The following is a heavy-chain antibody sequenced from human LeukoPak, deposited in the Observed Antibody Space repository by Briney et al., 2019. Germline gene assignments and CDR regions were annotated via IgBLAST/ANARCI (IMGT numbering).Heavy chain of an antibody. D-gene: IGHD4-23*01. Sequence: GGSLRLSCAASGFTFSGSAMHWVRQASGKGLEWVGRIRSKANSYATAYAASVKGRFTISRDDSKNTLYLQMNSLRAEDTAVYYCAKTYPTYGGNSRGYWGQGTLVTVSS. CDR3: AKTYPTYGGNSRGY. V-gene: IGHV3-73*01. CDR2: IRSKANSYAT. CDR1: GFTFSGSA. J-gene: IGHJ4*02.